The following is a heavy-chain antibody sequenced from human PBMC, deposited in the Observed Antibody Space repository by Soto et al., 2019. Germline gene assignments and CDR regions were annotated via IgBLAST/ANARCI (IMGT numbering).Heavy chain of an antibody. CDR2: IYYSGST. Sequence: SETLSLTCTVSGGSISSGDYYWSWIRQPPGKGLEWIGYIYYSGSTYYNPSLKSRVTISVDTSKNQFSLKLSSVTAADTAVYYCATSAGYSSSWYLGWGQGTLVTVSS. CDR3: ATSAGYSSSWYLG. CDR1: GGSISSGDYY. J-gene: IGHJ4*02. V-gene: IGHV4-30-4*01. D-gene: IGHD6-13*01.